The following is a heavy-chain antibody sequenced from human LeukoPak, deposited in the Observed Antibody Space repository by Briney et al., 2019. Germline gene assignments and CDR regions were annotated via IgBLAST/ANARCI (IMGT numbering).Heavy chain of an antibody. CDR1: GYTFTSYY. D-gene: IGHD2-2*01. J-gene: IGHJ4*02. Sequence: SVKVSCKASGYTFTSYYIHWVRQAPGQGLEWMGGIIPIFGTANYAQKFQGRVTITADESTSTAYMELSSLRSEDTAVYYCARSPLVPAATYFDYWGQGTLVTVSS. CDR3: ARSPLVPAATYFDY. CDR2: IIPIFGTA. V-gene: IGHV1-69*13.